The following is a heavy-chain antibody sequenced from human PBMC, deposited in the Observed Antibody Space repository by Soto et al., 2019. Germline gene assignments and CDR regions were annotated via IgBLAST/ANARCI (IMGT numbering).Heavy chain of an antibody. J-gene: IGHJ5*02. CDR1: GYTFTSYG. CDR3: ARMGVYCSGGSCYQGDWFDP. Sequence: ASVKVSCKASGYTFTSYGISWVRQAPGQGLEWMGWISAYNGNTNYAQKLRGRVTMTTDTSTSTAYMELRSLRSDDTAVYYCARMGVYCSGGSCYQGDWFDPWGQGTLVTVSS. D-gene: IGHD2-15*01. CDR2: ISAYNGNT. V-gene: IGHV1-18*01.